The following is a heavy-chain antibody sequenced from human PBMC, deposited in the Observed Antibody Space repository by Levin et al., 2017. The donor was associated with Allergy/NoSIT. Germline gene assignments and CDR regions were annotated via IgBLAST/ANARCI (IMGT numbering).Heavy chain of an antibody. J-gene: IGHJ2*01. CDR2: IYSGGST. D-gene: IGHD1-1*01. CDR1: GFTVSSNY. Sequence: GGSLRLSCAASGFTVSSNYMSWVRQAPGKGLEWVSVIYSGGSTYYADSVKGRFTISRDNSKNTLYLQMNSLRAEDTAVYYCARDGVQLERIRDWYFDLWGRGTLVTVSS. CDR3: ARDGVQLERIRDWYFDL. V-gene: IGHV3-53*01.